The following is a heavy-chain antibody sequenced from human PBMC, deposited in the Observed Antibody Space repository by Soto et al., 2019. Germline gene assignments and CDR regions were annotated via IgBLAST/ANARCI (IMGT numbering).Heavy chain of an antibody. CDR2: ISGSGGST. D-gene: IGHD6-13*01. CDR3: AKEIFLKEAEQQLAHWNYGMDV. J-gene: IGHJ6*02. V-gene: IGHV3-23*01. CDR1: GFTFSSYA. Sequence: PGGSLRLSCAASGFTFSSYAMSWVRQAPGKGLEWVSAISGSGGSTYYADSVKGRFTISRDNSKNTLYLQMNSLRAEDTAVYYCAKEIFLKEAEQQLAHWNYGMDVWGQGTTVTVSS.